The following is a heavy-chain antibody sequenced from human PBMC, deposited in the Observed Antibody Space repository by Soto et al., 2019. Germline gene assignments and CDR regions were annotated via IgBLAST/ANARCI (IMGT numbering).Heavy chain of an antibody. CDR3: ARNRGSGNPFYYDMDV. CDR1: GFTFSGYA. J-gene: IGHJ6*02. Sequence: EVQLLESGGGLVQPGGSLRLSCAASGFTFSGYAMSWVRQAPGKGLEYVSTIRSGGDRTFYGDSVEGRFTISRDDSKNTLYLQMDSLRVEDTAVYHCARNRGSGNPFYYDMDVWGQGTTVTVSS. CDR2: IRSGGDRT. V-gene: IGHV3-23*01. D-gene: IGHD3-10*01.